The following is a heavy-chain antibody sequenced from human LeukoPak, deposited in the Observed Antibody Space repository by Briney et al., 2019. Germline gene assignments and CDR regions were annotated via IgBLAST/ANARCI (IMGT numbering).Heavy chain of an antibody. J-gene: IGHJ6*02. CDR3: AKSMERRFQDYYYGMDV. CDR1: GFTFSSYA. Sequence: GESLKISCKVSGFTFSSYAMSWVRQAPGKGLEWDSAISGSGGSTYYADSVKGRFTISRDNSKNTLYLQMNSLRAEDTAVYYCAKSMERRFQDYYYGMDVWGQGTTVTVSS. V-gene: IGHV3-23*01. CDR2: ISGSGGST. D-gene: IGHD1-1*01.